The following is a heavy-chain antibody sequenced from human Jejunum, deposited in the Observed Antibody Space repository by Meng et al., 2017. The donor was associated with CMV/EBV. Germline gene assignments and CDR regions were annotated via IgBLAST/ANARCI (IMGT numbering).Heavy chain of an antibody. J-gene: IGHJ6*02. CDR3: ARDLGSEQRDYGLDV. V-gene: IGHV3-30*04. CDR1: FTFNSYA. Sequence: FTFNSYAIHWVRQAPERGLEWVEMISSDGTKRDYADSVKGRFSIARDNSKNMIYVQMISLRPEDTAVYYCARDLGSEQRDYGLDVWSQGTTVTVSS. CDR2: ISSDGTKR. D-gene: IGHD6-25*01.